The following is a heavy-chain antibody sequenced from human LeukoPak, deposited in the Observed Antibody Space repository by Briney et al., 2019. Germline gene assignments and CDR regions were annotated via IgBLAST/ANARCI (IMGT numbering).Heavy chain of an antibody. Sequence: GRSLRLSCAAPGFTFSSYGMHWVRQAPGKGLEWVAVIWYDGSNKYYADSVKGRFTISRDNSKNTLYLQMNSLRAEDTAVYYCAKDNSRRGSYSDYWGQGTLVTVSS. D-gene: IGHD3-16*01. CDR3: AKDNSRRGSYSDY. CDR1: GFTFSSYG. J-gene: IGHJ4*02. CDR2: IWYDGSNK. V-gene: IGHV3-33*06.